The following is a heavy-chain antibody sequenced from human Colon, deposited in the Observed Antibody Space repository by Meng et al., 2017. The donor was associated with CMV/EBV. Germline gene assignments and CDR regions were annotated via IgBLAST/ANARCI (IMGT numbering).Heavy chain of an antibody. Sequence: GSLRLSCAVYGGSFSGYYWSWIRQPPGKGLEWIGEINHSGSTNYNPSLKSRVTISVDTSKNQFSLKLSSVTAADTAVYYCARTLWFGELFPGDWGQGTLVTVSS. CDR1: GGSFSGYY. J-gene: IGHJ4*02. V-gene: IGHV4-34*01. CDR3: ARTLWFGELFPGD. CDR2: INHSGST. D-gene: IGHD3-10*01.